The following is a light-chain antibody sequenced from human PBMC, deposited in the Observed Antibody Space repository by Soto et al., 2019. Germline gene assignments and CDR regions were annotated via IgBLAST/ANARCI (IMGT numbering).Light chain of an antibody. CDR3: HQYGKSPWT. CDR1: QSVSSSY. Sequence: EIVLPQSPATLSLSPGKRATLSCRASQSVSSSYLAWYQQKPGQTPRLLIHGVSSRATGIPDRFSGSGSGADCTLTSSRLEPEDFAVYYCHQYGKSPWTFGQGTKVEIK. J-gene: IGKJ1*01. V-gene: IGKV3-20*01. CDR2: GVS.